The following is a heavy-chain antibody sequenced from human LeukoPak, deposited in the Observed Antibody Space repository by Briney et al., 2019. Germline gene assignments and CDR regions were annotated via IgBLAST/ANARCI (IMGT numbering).Heavy chain of an antibody. D-gene: IGHD5-18*01. CDR2: ISSSGSTI. V-gene: IGHV3-11*01. J-gene: IGHJ4*02. Sequence: GGSLRLSCAASGFTFSDYYMSWIRQAPGKGLEWVSYISSSGSTIYYADSVKGRFTISRDNAKNSLYLQMNSPRAEDTAVYYCAREVNSYGFSYFDYWGQGTLVTVSS. CDR3: AREVNSYGFSYFDY. CDR1: GFTFSDYY.